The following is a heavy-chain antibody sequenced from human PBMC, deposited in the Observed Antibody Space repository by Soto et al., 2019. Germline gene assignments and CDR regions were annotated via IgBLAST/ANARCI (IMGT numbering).Heavy chain of an antibody. CDR1: GFTFSSYW. CDR2: IKQDGSEK. CDR3: ARDSRSYYYGMDV. V-gene: IGHV3-7*03. Sequence: EVQLVESGGGLVQPGGSLRLSCAASGFTFSSYWMSWVRQAPGKGLEWVANIKQDGSEKYYVDSVKGRFTISRDNAKNSLYLQMNSLRAEDTAVYYCARDSRSYYYGMDVWGQGTTVTVSS. J-gene: IGHJ6*02.